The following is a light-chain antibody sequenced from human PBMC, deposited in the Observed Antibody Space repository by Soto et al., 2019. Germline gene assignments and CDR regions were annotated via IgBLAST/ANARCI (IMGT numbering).Light chain of an antibody. J-gene: IGKJ4*01. CDR1: QTINSW. CDR3: QQYNSYPLT. CDR2: KAS. Sequence: DIQMTQSPYALSASVGDRVTITCRASQTINSWLAWYQQKSGKAPKLLIYKASSLESGVPSRFSGSGSGTEFTLIISSLQPDDFATYYCQQYNSYPLTFGGGTKVDIK. V-gene: IGKV1-5*03.